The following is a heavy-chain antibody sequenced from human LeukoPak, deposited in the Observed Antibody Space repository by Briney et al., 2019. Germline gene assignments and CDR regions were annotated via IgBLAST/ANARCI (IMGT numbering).Heavy chain of an antibody. CDR3: ARGGYSYGSPHFDY. J-gene: IGHJ4*02. V-gene: IGHV4-34*01. CDR1: GGSFSGYY. Sequence: SETLSLTCAVYGGSFSGYYWSWIRQPPGKGLEWIGEINHSGSTNYNPSLKSRVTISVDTSKNQFSLKLSSVTAADTAVYYCARGGYSYGSPHFDYWGQGTLVTGSS. D-gene: IGHD5-18*01. CDR2: INHSGST.